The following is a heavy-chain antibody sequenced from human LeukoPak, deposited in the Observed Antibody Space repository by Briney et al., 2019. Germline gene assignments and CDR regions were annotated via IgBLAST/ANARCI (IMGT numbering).Heavy chain of an antibody. V-gene: IGHV3-9*01. CDR1: GLSLDDYA. CDR2: ISWNSGTI. J-gene: IGHJ4*02. Sequence: PGGSLRLSCAASGLSLDDYAMHWVRQAPGKGLEWFSGISWNSGTIGYADSVKGRFTVSRDNAKNSLYLQMDSLRAEDTALYFCAKAPRRVVAGTSTYYFDFWGQGTLVTVSS. CDR3: AKAPRRVVAGTSTYYFDF. D-gene: IGHD1-26*01.